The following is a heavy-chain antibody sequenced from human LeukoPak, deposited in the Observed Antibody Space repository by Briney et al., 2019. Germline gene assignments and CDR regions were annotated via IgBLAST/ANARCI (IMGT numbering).Heavy chain of an antibody. J-gene: IGHJ4*02. Sequence: ASETLSHTCAVYGGSFSGYYWSWIRQPPGKGLEWIGEINHSGSTNYNPSLKSRVTISVDTSKNQFSLKLSSVTAADTAVYYCARYWVDHRLFDYWGQGTLVTVSS. CDR2: INHSGST. CDR3: ARYWVDHRLFDY. CDR1: GGSFSGYY. V-gene: IGHV4-34*01. D-gene: IGHD2-8*02.